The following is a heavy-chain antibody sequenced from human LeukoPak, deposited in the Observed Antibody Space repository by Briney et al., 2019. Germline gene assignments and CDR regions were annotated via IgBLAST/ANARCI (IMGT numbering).Heavy chain of an antibody. D-gene: IGHD3-22*01. Sequence: GGSLRLSCAASGFTFSSYAMSWVRQAPGKGLEWVSAISGSGGSTYYADSVKGRFTISRDNSKNTLYLQMNSLRAEDTAVYYCANEPQHYYYDSSGYYSTIDAFDIWGQGTMVTVSS. J-gene: IGHJ3*02. CDR2: ISGSGGST. CDR3: ANEPQHYYYDSSGYYSTIDAFDI. V-gene: IGHV3-23*01. CDR1: GFTFSSYA.